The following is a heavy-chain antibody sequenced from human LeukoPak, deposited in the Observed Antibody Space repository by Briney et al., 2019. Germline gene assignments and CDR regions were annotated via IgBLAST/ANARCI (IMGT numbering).Heavy chain of an antibody. CDR3: ARNAVPDRPFSGMDV. CDR1: GGTFSSYA. Sequence: SVTLSCTASGGTFSSYAISWVRQPPGQGLEWMGGIIPIFGTAYYAQKCQRRVTITADESTSTAYMQLNSLRSEDTAVYYCARNAVPDRPFSGMDVWGKGTTVTVSS. CDR2: IIPIFGTA. D-gene: IGHD2-2*01. J-gene: IGHJ6*04. V-gene: IGHV1-69*01.